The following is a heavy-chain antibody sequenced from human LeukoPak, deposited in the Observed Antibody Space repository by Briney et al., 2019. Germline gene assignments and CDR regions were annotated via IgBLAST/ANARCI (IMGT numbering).Heavy chain of an antibody. CDR1: CG. CDR3: AKDYSKTSYYGSGTYYRPKWFDP. Sequence: CGMHWVRQAPGKGLEWVAFIRYDGSNKYYADSVKGRFTISRDNSKNTLYLQMNSLRAEDTAVYYCAKDYSKTSYYGSGTYYRPKWFDPWGQGTLVTVSS. J-gene: IGHJ5*02. D-gene: IGHD3-10*01. V-gene: IGHV3-30*02. CDR2: IRYDGSNK.